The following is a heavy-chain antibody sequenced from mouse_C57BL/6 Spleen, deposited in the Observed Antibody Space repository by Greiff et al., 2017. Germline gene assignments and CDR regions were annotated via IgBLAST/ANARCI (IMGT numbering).Heavy chain of an antibody. J-gene: IGHJ4*01. CDR3: ARWGTYYGSSYPYAMDY. V-gene: IGHV1-42*01. Sequence: EVQLQQSGPELVKPGASVKISCKASGYSFTGYYLNWVKQSPETSLEWIGEINPSTGGTTYNQKFKAKATLTVDKSSSPAYMQLKSLTSEDSAVYYCARWGTYYGSSYPYAMDYWGQGTSVTVSS. CDR1: GYSFTGYY. CDR2: INPSTGGT. D-gene: IGHD1-1*01.